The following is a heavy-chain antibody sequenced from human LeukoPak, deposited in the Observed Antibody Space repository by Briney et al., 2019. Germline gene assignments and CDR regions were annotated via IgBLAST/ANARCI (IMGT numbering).Heavy chain of an antibody. V-gene: IGHV3-23*01. CDR3: ARDKGSLRIFDY. CDR1: GFTFSNYG. CDR2: ISGSSGTT. Sequence: GGSLRLSCGASGFTFSNYGMSWVRQAPGKGLEWVSAISGSSGTTYYADSVKGRFTISRDNAKNSLYLQMNSLRAEDTAVYYCARDKGSLRIFDYWGQGTLVTVSS. J-gene: IGHJ4*02. D-gene: IGHD1-26*01.